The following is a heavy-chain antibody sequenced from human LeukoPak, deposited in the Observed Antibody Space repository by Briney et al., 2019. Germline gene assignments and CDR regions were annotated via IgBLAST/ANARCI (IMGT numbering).Heavy chain of an antibody. CDR3: AKEIHNSSGYYSYFEN. CDR1: GFIFSGYG. V-gene: IGHV3-23*01. J-gene: IGHJ4*02. CDR2: ISGSGSST. D-gene: IGHD3-22*01. Sequence: PGGSLRLSCAASGFIFSGYGMIWVRQAPGKGLEWVSGISGSGSSTHYADSVKGRLTISRDNSRNTLYLQLNSLRAEDTAVYYCAKEIHNSSGYYSYFENWGQGTLVTVSS.